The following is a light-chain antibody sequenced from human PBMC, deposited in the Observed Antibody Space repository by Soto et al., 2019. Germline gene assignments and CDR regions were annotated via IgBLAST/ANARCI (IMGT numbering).Light chain of an antibody. Sequence: ERVMTQSPATLSVSPGERATLSRRASQSVGSNLAWYQQKPGQAPRLLIYGASTRATGIPARFSGSGSGTEFTLTISSLQSEDFAVYYCQQYNNWPQTFGQGTKVDIK. CDR3: QQYNNWPQT. CDR2: GAS. V-gene: IGKV3-15*01. CDR1: QSVGSN. J-gene: IGKJ1*01.